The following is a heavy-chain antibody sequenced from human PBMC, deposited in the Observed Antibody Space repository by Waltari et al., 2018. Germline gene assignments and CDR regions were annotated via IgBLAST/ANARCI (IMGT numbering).Heavy chain of an antibody. CDR1: GYTFTDYY. CDR2: INPNSGGI. V-gene: IGHV1-2*02. D-gene: IGHD2-8*01. Sequence: QVQLVQSGTEVKRPGASVKVSCKASGYTFTDYYIQWVRQAPGQGLQWMGWINPNSGGIHYAQKFQGRVTMTRDTSFSTVYMELSRLRSDDTAVYYCARDLLPGVPFDGDPFGFWGQGTMVSVSS. CDR3: ARDLLPGVPFDGDPFGF. J-gene: IGHJ3*01.